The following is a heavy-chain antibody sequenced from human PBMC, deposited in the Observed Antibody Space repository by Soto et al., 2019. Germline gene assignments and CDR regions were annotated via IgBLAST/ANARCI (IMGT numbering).Heavy chain of an antibody. J-gene: IGHJ4*02. V-gene: IGHV3-7*01. CDR2: INQDGREK. CDR1: GFTFGNYW. Sequence: EVQLVESGGGLVQPGGSLRLSCAASGFTFGNYWMTWVRQVPGKGLEWVANINQDGREKCYMDSVKGRFTISRDNAKNSVDLQTHSLTADDTAVYYCARDPWDYWGQGTLVTVSS. CDR3: ARDPWDY.